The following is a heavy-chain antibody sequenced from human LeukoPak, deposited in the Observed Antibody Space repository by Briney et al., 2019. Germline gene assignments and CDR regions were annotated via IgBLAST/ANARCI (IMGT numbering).Heavy chain of an antibody. CDR1: GGSFSGYY. J-gene: IGHJ4*02. CDR2: INHSGST. CDR3: ARGTHDYGVY. Sequence: SETLSLNCAVYGGSFSGYYWSWIRQPPGKGLEWIGEINHSGSTNYNPSLKSRVAISVDASKNQFSLKLSSVTAADTAVYYCARGTHDYGVYWGQGTLVTVSS. V-gene: IGHV4-34*01.